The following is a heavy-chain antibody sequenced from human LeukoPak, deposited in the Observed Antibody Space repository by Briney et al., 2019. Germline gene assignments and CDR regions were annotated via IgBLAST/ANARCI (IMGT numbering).Heavy chain of an antibody. V-gene: IGHV3-30*03. CDR1: GFTFRRHG. CDR3: ARDRSGSWAFDY. CDR2: ISDDGRRK. Sequence: GGSLRLSCVASGFTFRRHGMHWVLQAPGKGLEWLSFISDDGRRKYYVESVKGRFTISRDDSKNMVYLQMNSLRAEDTAVYYCARDRSGSWAFDYWGQGTLVTVSS. D-gene: IGHD3-10*01. J-gene: IGHJ4*02.